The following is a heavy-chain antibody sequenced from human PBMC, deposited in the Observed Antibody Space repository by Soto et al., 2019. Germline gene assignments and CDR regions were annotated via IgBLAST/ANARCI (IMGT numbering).Heavy chain of an antibody. CDR1: GYTFTSYG. V-gene: IGHV1-18*01. CDR2: ISAYNGNT. Sequence: ASVKVSCKASGYTFTSYGISWVRQAPGQGLEWMGWISAYNGNTNYAQKLQGRVTMTTDTSTSTAYMELRSLRSDDTAVYYCAREKYGTDIVATNNYYYGMAVWGQGTTVTVSS. D-gene: IGHD5-12*01. J-gene: IGHJ6*02. CDR3: AREKYGTDIVATNNYYYGMAV.